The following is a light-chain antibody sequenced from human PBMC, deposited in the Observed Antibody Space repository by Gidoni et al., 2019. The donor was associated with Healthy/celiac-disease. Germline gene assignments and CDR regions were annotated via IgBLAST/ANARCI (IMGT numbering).Light chain of an antibody. CDR1: QSVSSN. CDR2: GAS. CDR3: QQYNNWPPWT. V-gene: IGKV3-15*01. Sequence: SQSVSSNLAWYQQKPGQAPRLLIYGASTRATGIPARFSGSGSGTEFTLTISSLQSEDFAVYYCQQYNNWPPWTFXXXTKVEIK. J-gene: IGKJ1*01.